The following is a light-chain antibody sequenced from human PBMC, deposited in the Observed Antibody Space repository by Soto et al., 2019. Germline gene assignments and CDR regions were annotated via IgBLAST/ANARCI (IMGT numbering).Light chain of an antibody. Sequence: EILLTQSPATLSGSPGERATLSCMASQSVSGDLAWSNHKPGQAPRLLSYDASTRALDTPARFAGSGSGTEFTLTISSLQSEDFAVYFCQQYNNWPITFGQGTRLETK. CDR2: DAS. V-gene: IGKV3-15*01. J-gene: IGKJ5*01. CDR3: QQYNNWPIT. CDR1: QSVSGD.